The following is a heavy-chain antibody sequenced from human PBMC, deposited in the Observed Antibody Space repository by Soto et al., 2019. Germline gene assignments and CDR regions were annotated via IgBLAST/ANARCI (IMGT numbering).Heavy chain of an antibody. CDR1: GFTFSSYA. J-gene: IGHJ6*02. CDR2: ISYDGSNK. D-gene: IGHD2-2*01. Sequence: SLRLSCAASGFTFSSYAMHWVRQAPGKGLEWVAVISYDGSNKYYADSVKGRFTISRDNSKNTLYLQMNSLRAEDTAVYYCARYIPGVRYYGMDVWGQGTTVTVSS. CDR3: ARYIPGVRYYGMDV. V-gene: IGHV3-30-3*01.